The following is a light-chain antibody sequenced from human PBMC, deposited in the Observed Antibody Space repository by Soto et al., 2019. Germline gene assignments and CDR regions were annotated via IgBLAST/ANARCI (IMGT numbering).Light chain of an antibody. CDR2: GSS. Sequence: EVVLTQSPGTLSLSPGERATLSCRASQSVSNNYFAWYQQKPGQAPRLLIFGSSDRPTGIPDRFSGSGSGTALTLTISRLEPEDFAAYYCQQYGSSPPYTFGQGTKLEIK. J-gene: IGKJ2*01. V-gene: IGKV3-20*01. CDR3: QQYGSSPPYT. CDR1: QSVSNNY.